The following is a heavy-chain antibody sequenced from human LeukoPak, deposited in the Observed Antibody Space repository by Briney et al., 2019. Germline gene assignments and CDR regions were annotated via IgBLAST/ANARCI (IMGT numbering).Heavy chain of an antibody. D-gene: IGHD4-17*01. CDR3: ASHNGDWGY. J-gene: IGHJ4*02. Sequence: PGGSLRLSCAASGFTFSSYAMHWVRQAPGKGLEWVAVISYDGSNKYYADSVKGRFTISRDNSKNTLYLQMNSLRAEDTAVYYCASHNGDWGYWGQGTLVTVSS. CDR1: GFTFSSYA. V-gene: IGHV3-30*14. CDR2: ISYDGSNK.